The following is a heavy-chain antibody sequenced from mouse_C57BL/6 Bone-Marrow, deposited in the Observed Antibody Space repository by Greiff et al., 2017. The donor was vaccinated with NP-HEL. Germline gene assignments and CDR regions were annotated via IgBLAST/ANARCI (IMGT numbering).Heavy chain of an antibody. Sequence: EVQLQQSGTVLARPGASVKMSCKTSGYTFTSYWMHWVKQRPGQGLEWIGAIYPGNSDTSYNQKFKGKGKLTSVTSASTAYMELSSLTNEDSAVYDCTRPLRYYGSSSRFDDWGQGTTLTVSS. CDR3: TRPLRYYGSSSRFDD. J-gene: IGHJ2*01. V-gene: IGHV1-5*01. CDR1: GYTFTSYW. D-gene: IGHD1-1*01. CDR2: IYPGNSDT.